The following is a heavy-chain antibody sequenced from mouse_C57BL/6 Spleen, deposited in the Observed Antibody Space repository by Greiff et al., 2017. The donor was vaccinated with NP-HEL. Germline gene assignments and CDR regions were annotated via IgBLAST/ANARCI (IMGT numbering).Heavy chain of an antibody. Sequence: EVQLQQSGPELVKPGASVKMSCKASGYTFTDYNMHWVKQSHGKSLEWIGYINPNNGGTSYNQKFKGKATLTVNKSSSTAYLELRSLTSEESAVYYRARGGYGSSYFDYWGQGTTLTVSS. D-gene: IGHD1-1*01. CDR1: GYTFTDYN. V-gene: IGHV1-22*01. CDR2: INPNNGGT. J-gene: IGHJ2*01. CDR3: ARGGYGSSYFDY.